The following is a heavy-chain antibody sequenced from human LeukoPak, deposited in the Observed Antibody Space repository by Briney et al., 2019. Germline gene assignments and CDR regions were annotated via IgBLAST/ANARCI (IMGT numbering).Heavy chain of an antibody. CDR3: ARGTQLKRGFDP. D-gene: IGHD5-18*01. V-gene: IGHV3-21*01. J-gene: IGHJ5*02. Sequence: GGSLRLSCAVSGFTFSTHNMNWVRQAPGKGLEWVSSISSTGTDINYADSVKGRFTISRDNAKNSLYLQMNSLRAEDTAVYYCARGTQLKRGFDPWGQGTLVTVSS. CDR1: GFTFSTHN. CDR2: ISSTGTDI.